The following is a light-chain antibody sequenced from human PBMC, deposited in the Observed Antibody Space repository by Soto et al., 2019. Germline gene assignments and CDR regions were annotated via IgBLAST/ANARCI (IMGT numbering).Light chain of an antibody. Sequence: DIRRTRSPSSLSSSFVDRVTLTCRASQSVDNYLKWDQQKPGKAPGLLIYAASTLQSGVPSRFSASGSGTDFTLTISSLQPEDFATYYCQQSYSTPFAFGQGARLEIK. J-gene: IGKJ5*01. CDR2: AAS. V-gene: IGKV1-39*01. CDR1: QSVDNY. CDR3: QQSYSTPFA.